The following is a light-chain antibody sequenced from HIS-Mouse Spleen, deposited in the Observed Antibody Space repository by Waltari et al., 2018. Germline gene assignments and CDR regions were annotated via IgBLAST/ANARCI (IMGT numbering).Light chain of an antibody. J-gene: IGLJ2*01. V-gene: IGLV3-1*01. Sequence: SYELTQPPSVSVSPGQTASITCSGDQLGANYACWYQQKPGQSPVLVIYQDSKRPSGSPERFSGSNSGNTATLTISGTQAMDEADYYCQAWDSSTANVVFGGGTKLTVL. CDR2: QDS. CDR1: QLGANY. CDR3: QAWDSSTANVV.